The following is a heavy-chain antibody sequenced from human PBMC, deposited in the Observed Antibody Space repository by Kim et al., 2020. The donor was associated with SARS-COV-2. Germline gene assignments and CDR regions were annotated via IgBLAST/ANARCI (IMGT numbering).Heavy chain of an antibody. J-gene: IGHJ6*02. V-gene: IGHV3-33*01. CDR3: ARRAYYYGMDV. Sequence: YYADSVKGRFTISRDNSKTTLYLQMNSLRAEDTAVYYCARRAYYYGMDVWGQGTTVTVSS.